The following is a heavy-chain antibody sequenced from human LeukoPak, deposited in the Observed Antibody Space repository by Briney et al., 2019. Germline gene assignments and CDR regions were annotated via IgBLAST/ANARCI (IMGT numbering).Heavy chain of an antibody. CDR1: GFTFSSYS. CDR2: ISSSSSYI. J-gene: IGHJ4*02. V-gene: IGHV3-21*01. D-gene: IGHD6-19*01. CDR3: ARLGTVAGHTFDY. Sequence: KPGGSLRLSCAASGFTFSSYSMNWVRQAPGKGLEWVSSISSSSSYIYYADSVKGRFTISRDNAKNSLYLQMNSLRAEDTAVYYCARLGTVAGHTFDYRGQGTLVTVSS.